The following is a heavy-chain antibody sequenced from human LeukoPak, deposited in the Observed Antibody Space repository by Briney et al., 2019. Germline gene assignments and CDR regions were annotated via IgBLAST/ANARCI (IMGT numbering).Heavy chain of an antibody. V-gene: IGHV3-23*01. Sequence: GGSLRLSCAASGLTFSSYAMSWVRQAPGKGLEWVSAISGSGGSTYYADSVKGRFTISRDNSKNTLYLQMNSLRAEDTAVYYCAKSPGPYDFWSGYYGYWGQGTLVTVSS. J-gene: IGHJ4*02. CDR2: ISGSGGST. D-gene: IGHD3-3*01. CDR1: GLTFSSYA. CDR3: AKSPGPYDFWSGYYGY.